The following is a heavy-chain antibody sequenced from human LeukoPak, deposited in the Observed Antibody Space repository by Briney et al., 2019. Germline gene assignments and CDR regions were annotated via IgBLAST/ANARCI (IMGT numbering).Heavy chain of an antibody. J-gene: IGHJ4*02. Sequence: ASVKVSCKASGYTFTSYDISWVRQAPGQGLEWMGWISAYNGNTNYAQKLQGRVTMTTDTSTSTAYMELSRLRSDDTAVYYCASGLGSSSSTPFDYWGQGTLVTVSS. CDR2: ISAYNGNT. D-gene: IGHD2-2*01. CDR3: ASGLGSSSSTPFDY. V-gene: IGHV1-18*01. CDR1: GYTFTSYD.